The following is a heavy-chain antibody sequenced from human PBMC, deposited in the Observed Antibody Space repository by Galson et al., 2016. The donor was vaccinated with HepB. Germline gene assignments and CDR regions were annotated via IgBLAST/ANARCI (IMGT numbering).Heavy chain of an antibody. V-gene: IGHV3-30*04. D-gene: IGHD6-13*01. CDR1: GFSFGAYA. CDR3: TGGGGAAVGTGRFDP. Sequence: SLRLSCAASGFSFGAYAMHWVRQAPGKGLEWVAVMTFDGNTRFADSVRDRFTISRDNSKSTLYLQMNSLRPDDTAVYYCTGGGGAAVGTGRFDPWGQGTLVTVSS. J-gene: IGHJ5*02. CDR2: MTFDGNT.